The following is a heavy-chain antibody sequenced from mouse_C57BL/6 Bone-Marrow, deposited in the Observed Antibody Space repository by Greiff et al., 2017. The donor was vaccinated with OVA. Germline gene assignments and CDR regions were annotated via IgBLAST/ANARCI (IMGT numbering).Heavy chain of an antibody. Sequence: VQLKESGAELVRPGASVKLSCTASGFNIKDDYMHWVKQRPEQGLEWIGWIDPENGDTEYASKFQGKATITADTSSNTAYLQLCSLTSEDTAVYYCTTYSNYVNAMDYWGQGTSVTVSS. J-gene: IGHJ4*01. D-gene: IGHD2-5*01. CDR2: IDPENGDT. V-gene: IGHV14-4*01. CDR3: TTYSNYVNAMDY. CDR1: GFNIKDDY.